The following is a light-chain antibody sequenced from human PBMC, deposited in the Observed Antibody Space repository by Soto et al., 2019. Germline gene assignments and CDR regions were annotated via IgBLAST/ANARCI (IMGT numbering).Light chain of an antibody. J-gene: IGKJ1*01. CDR3: QQYYSYPRT. Sequence: AIRMTQSPSSFSASTGDRVTITCRASQGISSYLAWYQQKPGKAPKLLIYAASTLQSGVPSRFSGSGAGTDFTLTISCLQSEDFANYSCQQYYSYPRTFGQGTKVEIK. CDR1: QGISSY. CDR2: AAS. V-gene: IGKV1-8*01.